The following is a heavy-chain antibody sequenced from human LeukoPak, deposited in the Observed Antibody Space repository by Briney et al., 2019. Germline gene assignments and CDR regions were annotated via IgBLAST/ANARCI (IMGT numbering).Heavy chain of an antibody. CDR1: GFTFSSYA. CDR3: ARDIYGDEDFDY. V-gene: IGHV3-48*03. D-gene: IGHD3-10*01. Sequence: GGSLRLSCAASGFTFSSYAMSWVRQAPGKGLEWVSYITSSGDIKTYADPVKGRFTMSRDDAKNSVYLQMNSLRPEDTAVYYCARDIYGDEDFDYWGQGTLVSVSS. CDR2: ITSSGDIK. J-gene: IGHJ4*02.